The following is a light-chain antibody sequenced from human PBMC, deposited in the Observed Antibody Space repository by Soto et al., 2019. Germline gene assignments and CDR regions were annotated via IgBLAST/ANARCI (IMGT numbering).Light chain of an antibody. Sequence: DIQMTQSPFTLSASVGDRVTITCRASQSIGSRLAWYQQKPGKAPKLLIYDASRLESGVPSRFSGSGSGTAFILIISSLQPDDFASYYCRQYNSYSPLTFGGGTKVDIK. CDR2: DAS. V-gene: IGKV1-5*01. CDR3: RQYNSYSPLT. CDR1: QSIGSR. J-gene: IGKJ4*01.